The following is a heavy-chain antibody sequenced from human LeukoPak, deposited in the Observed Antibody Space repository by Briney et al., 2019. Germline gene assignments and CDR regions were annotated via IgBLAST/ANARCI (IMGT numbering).Heavy chain of an antibody. Sequence: SETLSLTCTVSGGSISSGGYYWSWIRQHPGKGLEWIGYIYYSGSTNYNPSLKSRVTISVDTSKNQFSLKLSSVTAADSGVYYCARYSYYDFWSGLDYWGQGTLVTVSS. J-gene: IGHJ4*02. CDR3: ARYSYYDFWSGLDY. CDR1: GGSISSGGYY. D-gene: IGHD3-3*01. V-gene: IGHV4-31*03. CDR2: IYYSGST.